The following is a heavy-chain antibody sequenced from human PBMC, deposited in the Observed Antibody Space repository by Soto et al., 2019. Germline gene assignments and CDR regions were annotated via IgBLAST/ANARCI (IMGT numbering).Heavy chain of an antibody. CDR2: INSDGSST. D-gene: IGHD3-16*02. CDR3: AKIVSKQPRDAFDI. CDR1: GFTFSSYW. V-gene: IGHV3-74*01. Sequence: GGSLRLSCAASGFTFSSYWMHWVRQAPGKGLVWVSRINSDGSSTSYAGSVKGRFTISRDNSKNTLYLQMNSLRAEDTAVYYCAKIVSKQPRDAFDIWGQGTMVTVSS. J-gene: IGHJ3*02.